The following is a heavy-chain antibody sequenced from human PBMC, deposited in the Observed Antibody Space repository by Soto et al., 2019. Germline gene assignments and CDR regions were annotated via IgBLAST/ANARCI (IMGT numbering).Heavy chain of an antibody. Sequence: EVQLVESGGVVVQPGGSLRLSCATSGFTFDDYAMHWVRQAPGKGLEWVSLISWDGGSTYYADSVKGRFTISRDNSKNSLYLQMNSLRAEDTALYYCAKDSFEYSSSSILDYWGQGTLVTVSS. J-gene: IGHJ4*02. CDR1: GFTFDDYA. CDR2: ISWDGGST. D-gene: IGHD6-6*01. CDR3: AKDSFEYSSSSILDY. V-gene: IGHV3-43D*04.